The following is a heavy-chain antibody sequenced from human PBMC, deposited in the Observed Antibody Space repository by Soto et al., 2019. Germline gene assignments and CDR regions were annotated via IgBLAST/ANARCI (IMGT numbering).Heavy chain of an antibody. J-gene: IGHJ6*02. CDR2: IYYSGST. D-gene: IGHD3-3*01. CDR3: ARDDYHFWSVPSAGYGWDF. CDR1: GGSISSYY. Sequence: SEPLSLTCTVSGGSISSYYWSWIPQPPGKGLEWIGYIYYSGSTNYNPSLKSRVTISVDTSKNQFSLKLNAVTTADTAVDYCARDDYHFWSVPSAGYGWDFDGQGTRAT. V-gene: IGHV4-59*01.